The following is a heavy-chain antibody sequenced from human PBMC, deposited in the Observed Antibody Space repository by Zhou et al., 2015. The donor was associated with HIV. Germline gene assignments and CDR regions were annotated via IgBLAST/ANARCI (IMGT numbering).Heavy chain of an antibody. CDR2: IIPMFDIE. D-gene: IGHD3-16*01. CDR3: ARSSGHYDYAFDV. Sequence: QVQLVQSGTEVRKPGSSVKVSCKASGGTFSGFDISWVRQAPGQGLEWMGGIIPMFDIENTGTEVSGSRVTITADKSTSTAYMELSSLRSEDAAVYYCARSSGHYDYAFDVWGQGTNIIVSS. V-gene: IGHV1-69*17. CDR1: GGTFSGFD. J-gene: IGHJ3*01.